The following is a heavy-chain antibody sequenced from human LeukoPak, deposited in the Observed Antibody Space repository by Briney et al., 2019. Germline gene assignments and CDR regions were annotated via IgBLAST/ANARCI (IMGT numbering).Heavy chain of an antibody. CDR1: GGSFSGYY. J-gene: IGHJ3*02. V-gene: IGHV4-34*01. Sequence: PSETLSLTCAVYGGSFSGYYWSWIRQPPGKGLEWIGEINHSGSINYNPSLKSRVTISIDTSKNQFSLKLSSVTAADTAVYYCARYSYCGGDCYDAFDIWGQGTMVTVSS. D-gene: IGHD2-21*02. CDR3: ARYSYCGGDCYDAFDI. CDR2: INHSGSI.